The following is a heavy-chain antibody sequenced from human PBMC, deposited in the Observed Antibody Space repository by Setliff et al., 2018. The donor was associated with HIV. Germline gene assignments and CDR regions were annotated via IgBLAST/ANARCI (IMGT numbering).Heavy chain of an antibody. CDR1: GFTFSSYS. J-gene: IGHJ4*02. D-gene: IGHD5-12*01. CDR2: ISSSSSYT. V-gene: IGHV3-21*04. CDR3: ARGLGYSGYYLY. Sequence: GGSLRLSCAASGFTFSSYSMNWVRQAPGKGLEWVSYISSSSSYTHYADSVKGRLTISRDNAKKSVFLHMNSLRGEDTAVYYCARGLGYSGYYLYWGQGTLVTVSS.